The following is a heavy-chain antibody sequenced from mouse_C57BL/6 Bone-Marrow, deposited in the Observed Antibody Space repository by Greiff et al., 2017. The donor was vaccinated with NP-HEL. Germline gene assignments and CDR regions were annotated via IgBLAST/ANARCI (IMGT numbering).Heavy chain of an antibody. CDR1: GYAFSSSW. J-gene: IGHJ3*01. CDR3: ARSGRLLMAY. CDR2: IYSGDGDT. Sequence: QVQLKQSGPELVKPGASVKISCKASGYAFSSSWLNWVKQRPGKGLAWIGRIYSGDGDTNYNGKFKGKATLTADKSSSTAYMQLSSLTSEDSAVYFCARSGRLLMAYWGQVTLVTVSA. D-gene: IGHD2-3*01. V-gene: IGHV1-82*01.